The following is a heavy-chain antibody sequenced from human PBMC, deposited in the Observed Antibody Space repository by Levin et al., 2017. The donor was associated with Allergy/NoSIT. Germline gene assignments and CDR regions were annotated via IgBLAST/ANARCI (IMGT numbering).Heavy chain of an antibody. CDR2: INHSGST. CDR3: ARSGDYGTYYYYMDV. CDR1: GGSFSGYY. D-gene: IGHD4-17*01. Sequence: SETLSLTCAVYGGSFSGYYWSWIRQPPGKGLEWIGEINHSGSTNYNPSLKSRVTISVDTSKNQFSLKLSSVTAADTAVYYCARSGDYGTYYYYMDVWGKGTTVTVSS. J-gene: IGHJ6*03. V-gene: IGHV4-34*01.